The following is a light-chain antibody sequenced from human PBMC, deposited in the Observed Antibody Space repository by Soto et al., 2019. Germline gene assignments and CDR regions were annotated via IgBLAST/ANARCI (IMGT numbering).Light chain of an antibody. CDR2: DAS. V-gene: IGKV3-11*01. Sequence: EIVLTQSPVTLSLSPGERATLSCRASRSFASSYLGWYQQKPGQAPRLLIYDASNRATDIPARFSGSGSGTDFTLTISSLEPEDFAVYYCQQRRNWPLITFGQGTRLEIK. CDR1: RSFASSY. CDR3: QQRRNWPLIT. J-gene: IGKJ5*01.